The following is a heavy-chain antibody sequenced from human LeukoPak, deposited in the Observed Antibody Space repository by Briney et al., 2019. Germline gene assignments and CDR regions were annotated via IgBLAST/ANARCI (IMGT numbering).Heavy chain of an antibody. D-gene: IGHD4-11*01. V-gene: IGHV7-4-1*02. J-gene: IGHJ6*02. CDR3: AREGVDYSNSPCMDV. CDR1: GYTFTSYA. CDR2: INTNTGNP. Sequence: ASVNVSCKASGYTFTSYAMNWVRQAPGQGLEWMGWINTNTGNPTYAQGFTGRFVFSLDTSVSTAYLQISSLKAEDTAVYYCAREGVDYSNSPCMDVWGQGTTVTVSS.